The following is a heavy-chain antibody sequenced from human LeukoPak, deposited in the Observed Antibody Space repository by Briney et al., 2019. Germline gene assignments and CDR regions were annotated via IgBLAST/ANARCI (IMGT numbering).Heavy chain of an antibody. CDR3: AKPRPKDSETSGDDAFDL. Sequence: LPGGSLRLSCVVSGFTLRGYPMSWVRQAPGKGPEWVAAITGYGLSTYYSDSVKGRFTISRDDPTNTVSLHMDSLRAEDTALYYCAKPRPKDSETSGDDAFDLWGQGTMVIVSS. CDR1: GFTLRGYP. V-gene: IGHV3-23*01. D-gene: IGHD3-22*01. J-gene: IGHJ3*01. CDR2: ITGYGLST.